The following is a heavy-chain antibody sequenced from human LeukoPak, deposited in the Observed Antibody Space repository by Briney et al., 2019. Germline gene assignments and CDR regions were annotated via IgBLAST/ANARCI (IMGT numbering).Heavy chain of an antibody. CDR3: STDYWYYGMDV. V-gene: IGHV3-23*01. Sequence: GGSLRLSCAASGFTFSTFAMYWVRQAPGKGPEWVSGISADGGSSTYADSVRGRFTSSRDNSRNTLYLQMSSLRVDDTATYTKSTDYWYYGMDVWGQGTTVTVSS. D-gene: IGHD2-8*02. CDR2: ISADGGSS. CDR1: GFTFSTFA. J-gene: IGHJ6*02.